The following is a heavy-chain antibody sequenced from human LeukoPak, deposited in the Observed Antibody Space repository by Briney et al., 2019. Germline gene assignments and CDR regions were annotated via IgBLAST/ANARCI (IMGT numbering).Heavy chain of an antibody. CDR2: ISWNSGSI. CDR1: GFIFNNYA. Sequence: GRSLRLSCAGSGFIFNNYAMHWVRQPPGKSLEWVSGISWNSGSIDYADSVKGRFTISRDNAKNSLYLQMNSLRVEVTAFYYCAKDNRRHYTSGPNPDSLHWGQGALVTVSS. J-gene: IGHJ4*02. V-gene: IGHV3-9*01. CDR3: AKDNRRHYTSGPNPDSLH. D-gene: IGHD6-19*01.